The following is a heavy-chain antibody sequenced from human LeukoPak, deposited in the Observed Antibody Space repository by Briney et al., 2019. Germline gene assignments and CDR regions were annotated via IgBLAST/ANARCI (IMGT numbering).Heavy chain of an antibody. CDR3: AMAIVVVPAAEEGLDY. Sequence: ASVKVSCKASGYTFTSYDINWVRQATGQGLEWMGWMNPNSGNTGYAQKFQGRVTMTRNTSISTAYMELSSLRSEDTAVYYCAMAIVVVPAAEEGLDYWGQGTLVTVSS. CDR2: MNPNSGNT. D-gene: IGHD2-2*01. V-gene: IGHV1-8*01. CDR1: GYTFTSYD. J-gene: IGHJ4*02.